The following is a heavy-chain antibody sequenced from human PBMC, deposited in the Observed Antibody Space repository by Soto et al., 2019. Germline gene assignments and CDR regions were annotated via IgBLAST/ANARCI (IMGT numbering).Heavy chain of an antibody. J-gene: IGHJ3*01. CDR1: GFTFSSYG. D-gene: IGHD3-3*02. CDR3: AKLPSHFWSVYVISSDAFDL. Sequence: GGSLRLSCAASGFTFSSYGVHWVRQAPGKGLEWVAVISHDGSKKYYAGSVKGRFTISRDNSNNTLSLQMNSLRAEDTAVYYCAKLPSHFWSVYVISSDAFDLWGQGTMVTVSS. V-gene: IGHV3-30*18. CDR2: ISHDGSKK.